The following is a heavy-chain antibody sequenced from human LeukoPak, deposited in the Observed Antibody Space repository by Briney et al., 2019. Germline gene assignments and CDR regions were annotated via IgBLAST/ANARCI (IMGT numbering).Heavy chain of an antibody. CDR2: IDWDDDK. V-gene: IGHV2-70*12. J-gene: IGHJ5*02. Sequence: SGPTLVNPTETLILTCTFSGFSLSTHGMWVSWVRQPPGKALEWLSLIDWDDDKYYRTSLKTRLTISNDTSKNQVVLTMTNMDPVDTATYYCARSTSCYTGWIDHWGQGTLVTVSS. D-gene: IGHD2-2*02. CDR3: ARSTSCYTGWIDH. CDR1: GFSLSTHGMW.